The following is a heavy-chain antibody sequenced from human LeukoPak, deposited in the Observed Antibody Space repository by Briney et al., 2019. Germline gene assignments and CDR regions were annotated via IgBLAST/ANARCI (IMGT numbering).Heavy chain of an antibody. CDR2: ISSSGGTI. J-gene: IGHJ4*02. D-gene: IGHD4-17*01. CDR3: ARDTSTVLDY. V-gene: IGHV3-11*01. Sequence: GGSLRLSCAASGFTFNNYYMTWISQARGKGLEWVSYISSSGGTIYHADSLRGRFTISRDNTKNSLYLQMNNLRAEDTAVYYCARDTSTVLDYWGQGSLVTVSS. CDR1: GFTFNNYY.